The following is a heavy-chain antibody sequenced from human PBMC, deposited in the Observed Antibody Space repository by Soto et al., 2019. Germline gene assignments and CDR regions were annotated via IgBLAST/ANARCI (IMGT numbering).Heavy chain of an antibody. CDR1: GFTFDDYA. V-gene: IGHV3-9*01. Sequence: GGSLRLSCAASGFTFDDYAMHWVRQAPGKGLEWVSGISWNSGSIGYADSVKGRFTISRDNAKNPLYLQMNSLRAEDTAVYYCAREDDYLNWFDPWGQGTLVTVSS. J-gene: IGHJ5*02. CDR3: AREDDYLNWFDP. CDR2: ISWNSGSI. D-gene: IGHD4-17*01.